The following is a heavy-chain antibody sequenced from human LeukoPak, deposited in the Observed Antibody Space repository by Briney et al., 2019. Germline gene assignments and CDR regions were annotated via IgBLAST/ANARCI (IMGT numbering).Heavy chain of an antibody. J-gene: IGHJ4*02. CDR3: AGGPQYGGSFAF. Sequence: PGGSLRLSCAASGFTFTSYEMAWVCQAPGMGPEFISYISNSGSPIKYGNAVKGRFTISRDNSKNSVYLQMDSLRAEDTAVYYCAGGPQYGGSFAFWGQGTLVTVSS. CDR1: GFTFTSYE. CDR2: ISNSGSPI. D-gene: IGHD1-26*01. V-gene: IGHV3-48*03.